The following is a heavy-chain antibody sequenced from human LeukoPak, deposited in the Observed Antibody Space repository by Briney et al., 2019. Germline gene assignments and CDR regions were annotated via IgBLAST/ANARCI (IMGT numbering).Heavy chain of an antibody. Sequence: SQTLSLTCAISGDIVSSNSAAWNWIRQSPSRGLEWLGRTYYRSKWYNDYAVSVKSRITINPDTSKNQFSLQLNSVTPEDTAVYYCARADHEAVAAYFDYWGQGTLVTVSS. D-gene: IGHD6-19*01. V-gene: IGHV6-1*01. CDR1: GDIVSSNSAA. J-gene: IGHJ4*02. CDR2: TYYRSKWYN. CDR3: ARADHEAVAAYFDY.